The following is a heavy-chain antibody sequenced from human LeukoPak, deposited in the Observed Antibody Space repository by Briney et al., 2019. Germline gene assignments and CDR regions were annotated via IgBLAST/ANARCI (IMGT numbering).Heavy chain of an antibody. V-gene: IGHV4-59*01. CDR2: IYYSGST. CDR3: ARVAPIHDAFDI. Sequence: SETLYLTCSVSGGSFSSYSLSWIRQSPEKGLEWIGFIYYSGSTNYNPSLKSRVTISVDTSKNQFSLKLSSVTAADTAVYYCARVAPIHDAFDIWGQGTMVTVSS. CDR1: GGSFSSYS. J-gene: IGHJ3*02.